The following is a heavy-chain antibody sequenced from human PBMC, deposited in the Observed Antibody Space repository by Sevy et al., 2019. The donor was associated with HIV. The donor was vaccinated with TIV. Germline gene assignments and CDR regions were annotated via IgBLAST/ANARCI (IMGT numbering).Heavy chain of an antibody. CDR3: ASLQGEYYDAGGFSSFFFDS. D-gene: IGHD3-16*01. Sequence: SETLSLTCAVSRGSISRDNWWSWVRQPPGKGLEWIGDIYHSGSTNYNPSLRSRVTISVDQPKNQFSLRLTSVTAADTAVYFCASLQGEYYDAGGFSSFFFDSWGQGTLVTVSS. J-gene: IGHJ4*02. CDR1: RGSISRDNW. V-gene: IGHV4-4*02. CDR2: IYHSGST.